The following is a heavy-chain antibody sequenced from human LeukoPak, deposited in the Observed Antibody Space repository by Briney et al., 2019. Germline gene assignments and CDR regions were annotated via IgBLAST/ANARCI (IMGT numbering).Heavy chain of an antibody. CDR2: IYPGDSDT. Sequence: GESLKISCKGSGYSFTSFWIGWVRQMPGKGLEWMGIIYPGDSDTRYSPSFQGQVTMSVDKSISTAYLQWSSLKASDTAIYYCARLSPDCTGSTCYYYFDYWGQGTLVTVSA. V-gene: IGHV5-51*01. D-gene: IGHD2-15*01. J-gene: IGHJ4*02. CDR1: GYSFTSFW. CDR3: ARLSPDCTGSTCYYYFDY.